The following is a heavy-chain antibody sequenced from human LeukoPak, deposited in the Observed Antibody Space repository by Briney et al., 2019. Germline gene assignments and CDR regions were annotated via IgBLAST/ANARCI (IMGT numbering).Heavy chain of an antibody. CDR2: IKQDGSEK. D-gene: IGHD3-10*01. J-gene: IGHJ4*02. Sequence: GGSLRLSCAASGFTLSSYWMSWVRQAPGKGLEWVANIKQDGSEKYYVDSVKGRFTISRDNAKNSLYLQMNSLRAEDTAVYYCARGVNRFDDWGQGTLVTVSS. CDR3: ARGVNRFDD. V-gene: IGHV3-7*01. CDR1: GFTLSSYW.